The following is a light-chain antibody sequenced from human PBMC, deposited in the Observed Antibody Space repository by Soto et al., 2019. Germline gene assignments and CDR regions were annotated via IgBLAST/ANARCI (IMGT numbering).Light chain of an antibody. CDR3: CSYAGSYTVI. CDR1: SSYVGGYNY. V-gene: IGLV2-11*01. Sequence: QSVLTQPRSVSGSPGQSVTISCTGSSSYVGGYNYVSWYKQHPGKAPKVMIYDVSKRPSGVPDRFSGSKSGNTASLTISGLQAEDEADYYCCSYAGSYTVIFGGGTKVTVL. J-gene: IGLJ2*01. CDR2: DVS.